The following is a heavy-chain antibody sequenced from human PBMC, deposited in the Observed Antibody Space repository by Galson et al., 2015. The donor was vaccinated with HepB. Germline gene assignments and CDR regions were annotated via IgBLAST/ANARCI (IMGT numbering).Heavy chain of an antibody. Sequence: QSGAEVKEPGGSLTISCEASGYTFPNYWIDWVRQLPGKGLEWMGRIDPSDSYTDYSPSFQGHVTISLDKSINTAYLHWGSLKAADSAMYYCTRHQRAAAGVYCHYGMDVWGQGTTVTVSS. CDR2: IDPSDSYT. CDR3: TRHQRAAAGVYCHYGMDV. CDR1: GYTFPNYW. D-gene: IGHD6-25*01. V-gene: IGHV5-10-1*01. J-gene: IGHJ6*02.